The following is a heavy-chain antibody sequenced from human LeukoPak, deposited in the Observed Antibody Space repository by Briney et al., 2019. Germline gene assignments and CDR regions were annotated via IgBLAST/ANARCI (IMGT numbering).Heavy chain of an antibody. J-gene: IGHJ4*02. D-gene: IGHD3-3*01. CDR1: RFPLSRFC. Sequence: GGSLRLACAAYRFPLSRFCIDWVPPAPAKVREWIAYISSSGSHIYYADSLKGRSTISRDNAKNSLYRQLSSVRAEDTAVYYCARSVLEWFTNWGQGTLVTVSS. V-gene: IGHV3-48*01. CDR2: ISSSGSHI. CDR3: ARSVLEWFTN.